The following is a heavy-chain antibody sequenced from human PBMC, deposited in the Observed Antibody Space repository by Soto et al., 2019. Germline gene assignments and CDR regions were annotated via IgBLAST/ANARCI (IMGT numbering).Heavy chain of an antibody. CDR3: ARAGADYYDSSGYYGPPGGY. J-gene: IGHJ4*02. V-gene: IGHV1-69*01. CDR1: GGTFSSYA. Sequence: QVQLVQSGAEVKKPGSSVKVSCKASGGTFSSYAISWVRQAPGQGLEWMGGIIPIFGTANYAQKFQGRVTITADESTSTAYMELSSLRSEDTAVYYCARAGADYYDSSGYYGPPGGYWGQGTLVTVSS. CDR2: IIPIFGTA. D-gene: IGHD3-22*01.